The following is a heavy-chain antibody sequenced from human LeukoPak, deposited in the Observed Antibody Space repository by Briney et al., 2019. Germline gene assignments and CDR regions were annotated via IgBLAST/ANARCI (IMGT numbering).Heavy chain of an antibody. D-gene: IGHD5-12*01. CDR1: GYTFTGYY. CDR2: INPNSGGT. Sequence: ASVKVSCKASGYTFTGYYMHWVRQAPGQGLEWMGWINPNSGGTNYAQKFQGRVTMTRDTSISTAYMELSRLRSDDTAVYYCARLSGQTRDRYNSKLDYCGQGPLVTVSS. CDR3: ARLSGQTRDRYNSKLDY. V-gene: IGHV1-2*02. J-gene: IGHJ4*02.